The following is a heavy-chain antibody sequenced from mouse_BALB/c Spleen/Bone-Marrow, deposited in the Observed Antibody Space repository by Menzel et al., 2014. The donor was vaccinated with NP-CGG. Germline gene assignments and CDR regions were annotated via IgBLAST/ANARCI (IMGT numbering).Heavy chain of an antibody. CDR2: ILPGSGST. Sequence: QVQLQQSGAELMKPGASVKISCKATGYTFSSYWIEWVKQRPGHGLEWIGEILPGSGSTNYNEKFKGKATFTADTSSNTTYMRLNSLTSEDSAVYYCARRVTTANFWDQSTTLTISS. D-gene: IGHD1-2*01. J-gene: IGHJ2*01. CDR3: ARRVTTANF. CDR1: GYTFSSYW. V-gene: IGHV1-9*01.